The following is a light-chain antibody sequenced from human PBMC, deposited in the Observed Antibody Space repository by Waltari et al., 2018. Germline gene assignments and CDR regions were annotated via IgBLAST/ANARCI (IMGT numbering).Light chain of an antibody. CDR2: DVS. CDR1: TSDFGGYDS. J-gene: IGLJ3*02. Sequence: QSALTQPRSVSGSPGQSVTISCTGTTSDFGGYDSVSWYHPHPGQAPKPMINDVSDRPSGVPDRFFGSKSGTTASLTISGLQAEDEADYYCCSFAGPYTWVFGGGTKLTVL. CDR3: CSFAGPYTWV. V-gene: IGLV2-11*01.